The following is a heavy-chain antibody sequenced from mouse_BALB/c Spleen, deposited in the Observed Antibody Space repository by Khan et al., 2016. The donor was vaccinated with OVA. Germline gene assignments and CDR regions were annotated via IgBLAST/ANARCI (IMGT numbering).Heavy chain of an antibody. D-gene: IGHD6-1*01. V-gene: IGHV2-3*01. CDR2: ICGDGST. CDR1: GFSLTSYG. Sequence: QVQLKQSGPGLVAPSQSLSITCTVSGFSLTSYGVSWVRQPPGKGLEWLGIICGDGSTNYHSAIRTRLSISKDNSQSQAFLNLISLQTDDTGTYYGAKPRQDWYFDDWGAGTTVTVSA. J-gene: IGHJ1*01. CDR3: AKPRQDWYFDD.